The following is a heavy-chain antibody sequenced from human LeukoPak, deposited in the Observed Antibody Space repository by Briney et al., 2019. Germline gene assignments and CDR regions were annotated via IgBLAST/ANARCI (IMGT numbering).Heavy chain of an antibody. D-gene: IGHD3-10*01. V-gene: IGHV3-48*01. CDR2: ISSASNTI. CDR3: ARDGWFGDYNWFDP. J-gene: IGHJ5*02. Sequence: GGSLRLSCAASGFTFSSYSMNWVRQAPGKGLEWVSYISSASNTIYYADSVKGRFTISRDNAKNSLYLQMNSLRAEDPAMYYCARDGWFGDYNWFDPWGQGTLVTVSS. CDR1: GFTFSSYS.